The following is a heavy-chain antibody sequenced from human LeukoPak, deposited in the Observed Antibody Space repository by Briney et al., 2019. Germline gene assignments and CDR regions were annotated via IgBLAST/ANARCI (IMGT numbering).Heavy chain of an antibody. CDR1: GGSISSYH. Sequence: PSETLSLTCTVSGGSISSYHWSWIRQPPGKGLEWIGYIYYSGSTNYSPSLKSRVTISVDTSKNQFSLKLSSVTAADTAVYYCARDSDSSTWAFDYWGQGTVVTVSS. CDR3: ARDSDSSTWAFDY. CDR2: IYYSGST. D-gene: IGHD6-13*01. J-gene: IGHJ4*02. V-gene: IGHV4-59*12.